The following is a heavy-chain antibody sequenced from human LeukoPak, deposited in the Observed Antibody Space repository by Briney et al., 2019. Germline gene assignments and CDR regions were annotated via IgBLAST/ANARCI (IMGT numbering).Heavy chain of an antibody. CDR1: GYTLTELS. V-gene: IGHV1-24*01. CDR2: FDPEDGET. Sequence: ASVKVSCKVSGYTLTELSMHWVRQAPGKGLEWMGGFDPEDGETIYAQKFQGRVTMTEDTSTDTAYMELSSLRSEDTAVYYCARWSGGSDWLYHYGMDVWGQGTTITVSS. CDR3: ARWSGGSDWLYHYGMDV. J-gene: IGHJ6*02. D-gene: IGHD3-10*01.